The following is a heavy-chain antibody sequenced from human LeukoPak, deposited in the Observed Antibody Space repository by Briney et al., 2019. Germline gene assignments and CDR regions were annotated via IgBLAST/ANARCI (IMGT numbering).Heavy chain of an antibody. CDR2: IYHSGST. D-gene: IGHD1-26*01. J-gene: IGHJ4*02. Sequence: SETLSLTCTVSGYSISSGYYWGWIRQPPGKGLEWIGIIYHSGSTYYNPSLKSRVTISVDTSKNQFSLKLSSVTAADTAVYYCARAGPAPSGSHADYWGQGTLVTVSS. CDR1: GYSISSGYY. V-gene: IGHV4-38-2*02. CDR3: ARAGPAPSGSHADY.